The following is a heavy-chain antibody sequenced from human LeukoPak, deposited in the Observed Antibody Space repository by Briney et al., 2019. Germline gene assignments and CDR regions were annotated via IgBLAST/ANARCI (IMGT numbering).Heavy chain of an antibody. CDR2: ISGSGSTT. CDR3: AKDQVYTIPSHVTAVVITASVENY. Sequence: GGSLRLFCAASGYTFSIYAMIWVREAPGKGLEWFSAISGSGSTTYYADSVKGRFTISRDSSKTSLYLPMNSLRAEDPAVYYCAKDQVYTIPSHVTAVVITASVENYWGQGTLVTVSS. CDR1: GYTFSIYA. D-gene: IGHD3-22*01. V-gene: IGHV3-23*01. J-gene: IGHJ4*02.